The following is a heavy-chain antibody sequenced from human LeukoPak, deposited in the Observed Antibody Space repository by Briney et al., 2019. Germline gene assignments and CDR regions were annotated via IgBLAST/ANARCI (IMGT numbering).Heavy chain of an antibody. J-gene: IGHJ4*02. D-gene: IGHD5-12*01. CDR3: ARAPDRGYSGYDSDY. V-gene: IGHV1-2*02. CDR1: GYTFSGHY. Sequence: GASVKVSCKASGYTFSGHYIHWVRQAPGQGLEWMGWINPYSGDTNYGQKFQGRVTMTRDTAISTAYMELSRLRSDDTAVYYCARAPDRGYSGYDSDYWGQGTLVTVSS. CDR2: INPYSGDT.